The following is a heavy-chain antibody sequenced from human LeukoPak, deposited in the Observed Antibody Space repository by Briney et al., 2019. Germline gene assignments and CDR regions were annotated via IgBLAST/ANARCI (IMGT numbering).Heavy chain of an antibody. D-gene: IGHD2-2*01. CDR1: GGSISSSSYY. J-gene: IGHJ5*02. V-gene: IGHV4-39*01. CDR3: ARSLVVVPAAIDWFDP. CDR2: IYYSGST. Sequence: PSETLSLTCTVSGGSISSSSYYWGWIRQPPGKGLEWIGSIYYSGSTYYNPSLKSRVTISVDTSKNQFSLKLSSVTAADTAVYYCARSLVVVPAAIDWFDPWGQGTLVTVSS.